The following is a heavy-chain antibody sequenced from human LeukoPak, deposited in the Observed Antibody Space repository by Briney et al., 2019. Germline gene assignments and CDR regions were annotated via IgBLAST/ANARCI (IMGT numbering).Heavy chain of an antibody. Sequence: GGSLRLSCAASGFTFSSYAMSWVRQAPGKGLEWVSAISGSGGSTYYADSVKGRFTISRDNSKNTLYLQMNSLRAEDTAVYYCAKWRSTSYCSSTSCYLDYFDYWGQGTLVTVSS. CDR3: AKWRSTSYCSSTSCYLDYFDY. CDR2: ISGSGGST. D-gene: IGHD2-2*01. CDR1: GFTFSSYA. J-gene: IGHJ4*02. V-gene: IGHV3-23*01.